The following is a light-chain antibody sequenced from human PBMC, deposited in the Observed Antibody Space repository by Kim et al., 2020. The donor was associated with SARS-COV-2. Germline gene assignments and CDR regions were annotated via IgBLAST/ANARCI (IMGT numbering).Light chain of an antibody. Sequence: GKTVTISCTRSSGSIANNYVQWYQQRPGSAPTIVIYDNKQSPSGVPDRFSGSIDSSSNSASLSISGLRTEDEADYYCQSYNNGNQVFGGGTQLTVL. V-gene: IGLV6-57*03. CDR1: SGSIANNY. CDR2: DNK. CDR3: QSYNNGNQV. J-gene: IGLJ2*01.